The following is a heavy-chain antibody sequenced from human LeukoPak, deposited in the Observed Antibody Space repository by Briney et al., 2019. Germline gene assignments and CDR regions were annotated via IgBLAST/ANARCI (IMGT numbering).Heavy chain of an antibody. J-gene: IGHJ5*02. CDR2: ISYDGSNK. CDR3: VRDWAGGSGSDNWFDP. CDR1: GFTFSSYA. V-gene: IGHV3-30*04. Sequence: GRSLRLSCAASGFTFSSYAMHWVRQAPGKGLEWVAVISYDGSNKYYADSVKGRFTISRDNSKNTLYLQMNSLRAEDTAVYYCVRDWAGGSGSDNWFDPWGQGTLVTVSS. D-gene: IGHD3-10*01.